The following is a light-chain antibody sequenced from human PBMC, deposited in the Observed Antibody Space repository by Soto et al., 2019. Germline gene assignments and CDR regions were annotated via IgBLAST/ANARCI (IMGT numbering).Light chain of an antibody. CDR1: SSDGGGYNY. V-gene: IGLV2-14*01. Sequence: QSALTQPASVSVSPGQSITISCTGTSSDGGGYNYVSWYQQHPGKAPKLMIYDVTNRPSGVSNRFSGSKSGNTASLTISGLQAEDEDDYYCSSYTSSSTPVVFGGGTKVTVL. CDR3: SSYTSSSTPVV. J-gene: IGLJ3*02. CDR2: DVT.